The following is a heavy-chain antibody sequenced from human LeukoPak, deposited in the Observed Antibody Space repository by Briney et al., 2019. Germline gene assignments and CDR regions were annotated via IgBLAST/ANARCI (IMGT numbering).Heavy chain of an antibody. Sequence: ASVKVSCKASGYTFMDYYMHWVRQAPGQGLEWMGWINPNSGGTNYAQKFQGRVTMTTDTSTSTAYMELRSLRSDDTAVYYCARDNPIDYWGQGTLVTVSS. CDR1: GYTFMDYY. V-gene: IGHV1-2*02. CDR3: ARDNPIDY. D-gene: IGHD1-14*01. J-gene: IGHJ4*02. CDR2: INPNSGGT.